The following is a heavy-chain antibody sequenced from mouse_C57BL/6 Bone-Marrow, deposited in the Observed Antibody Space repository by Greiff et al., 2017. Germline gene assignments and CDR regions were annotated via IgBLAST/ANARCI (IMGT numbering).Heavy chain of an antibody. CDR2: ISSGSSTI. Sequence: DVHLVESGGGLVKPGGSLKLSCAASGFTFSDYGMHWVRQAPEKGLEWVAYISSGSSTIYYADTVKGRFTVSRDNAKNTLFLQMTSLRSEDTAMYYCARGYAFCAMDYWGQGTSVTVTS. D-gene: IGHD1-2*01. CDR3: ARGYAFCAMDY. V-gene: IGHV5-17*01. J-gene: IGHJ4*01. CDR1: GFTFSDYG.